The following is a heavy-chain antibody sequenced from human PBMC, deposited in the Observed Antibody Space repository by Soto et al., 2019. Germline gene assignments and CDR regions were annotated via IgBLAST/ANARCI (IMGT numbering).Heavy chain of an antibody. J-gene: IGHJ4*02. CDR1: GFTFSSYA. D-gene: IGHD3-10*01. Sequence: GGSLRLSCAASGFTFSSYAMGWVRQAPGKGLEWVSSISGNGGSKYYADSVKGRFTISRDNSKNTLYLQMNSLRAEDTAIYYSAKEGGSGGYFDYWGQGALVTVSS. CDR2: ISGNGGSK. V-gene: IGHV3-23*01. CDR3: AKEGGSGGYFDY.